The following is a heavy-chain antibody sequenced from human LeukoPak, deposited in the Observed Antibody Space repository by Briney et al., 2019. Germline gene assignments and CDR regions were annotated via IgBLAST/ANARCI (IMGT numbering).Heavy chain of an antibody. D-gene: IGHD3-22*01. CDR2: IGRSVVST. CDR3: AKIPRFYYDSTGDFDY. J-gene: IGHJ4*02. Sequence: GGSLRLSCAASGFTLSSYAMSWVRQAPGKGLEWVSTIGRSVVSTIYSDSVKGRFTISRDSSKDTLYLQMNSLRVEDTAVYYCAKIPRFYYDSTGDFDYWGQGTLVTVSA. CDR1: GFTLSSYA. V-gene: IGHV3-23*01.